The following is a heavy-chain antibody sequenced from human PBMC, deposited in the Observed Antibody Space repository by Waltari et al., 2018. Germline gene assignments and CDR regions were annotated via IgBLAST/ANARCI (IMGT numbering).Heavy chain of an antibody. CDR1: GGTFSSYA. J-gene: IGHJ3*02. D-gene: IGHD3-22*01. CDR3: AWEGYYDSSGYPDAFDI. V-gene: IGHV1-69*01. Sequence: QVQLVQSGAEVKKPGSSVKVSCKASGGTFSSYAISWVRQAPGHGLEWMGGIIPTVGTANDARKFKARVTITADGSTSTAYVELGGLRAEYTAVYYWAWEGYYDSSGYPDAFDIWGQGTMVTVSS. CDR2: IIPTVGTA.